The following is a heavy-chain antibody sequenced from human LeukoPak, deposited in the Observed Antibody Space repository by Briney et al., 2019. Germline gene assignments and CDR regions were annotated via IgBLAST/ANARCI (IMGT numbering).Heavy chain of an antibody. J-gene: IGHJ4*02. CDR2: IGGSGGST. Sequence: GGSLRLSCAASGFTFSSYAMSWVRQAPGKGLEWVSSIGGSGGSTYYADSVKGRFTISRDNSKNTLYLQMSSLRAEDTAVYYCAKVETAAAATLRGFDYWGQGTLVTVSS. V-gene: IGHV3-23*01. CDR3: AKVETAAAATLRGFDY. D-gene: IGHD6-13*01. CDR1: GFTFSSYA.